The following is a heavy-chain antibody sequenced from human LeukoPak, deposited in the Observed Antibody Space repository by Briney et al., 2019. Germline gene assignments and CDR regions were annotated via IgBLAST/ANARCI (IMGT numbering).Heavy chain of an antibody. CDR1: GFTVSSNY. CDR3: ARGVGVYGSGSYG. Sequence: PGGSLRLSCAASGFTVSSNYMSWVRQAPGKGLEWVSVIYSGGSTYYADSVKGRFTISRDNSKNTLYLQMNSLRAEDTAVYYCARGVGVYGSGSYGWGQGTLVTVSS. D-gene: IGHD3-10*01. V-gene: IGHV3-53*01. CDR2: IYSGGST. J-gene: IGHJ4*02.